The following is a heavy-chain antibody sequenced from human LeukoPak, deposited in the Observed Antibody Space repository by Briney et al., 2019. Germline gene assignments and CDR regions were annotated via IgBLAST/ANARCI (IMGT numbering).Heavy chain of an antibody. Sequence: PGGSLRLSCAASGFTFYDYAMHWVRQAPGKGLEWVSGISWNSGSIGYADSVKGRFTISRDNAKNSLYLQMNSLRAEDTALYYCAKDKFRYCSSTSCYGYFQHWGQGTLVTVSS. J-gene: IGHJ1*01. CDR2: ISWNSGSI. D-gene: IGHD2-2*01. CDR1: GFTFYDYA. V-gene: IGHV3-9*01. CDR3: AKDKFRYCSSTSCYGYFQH.